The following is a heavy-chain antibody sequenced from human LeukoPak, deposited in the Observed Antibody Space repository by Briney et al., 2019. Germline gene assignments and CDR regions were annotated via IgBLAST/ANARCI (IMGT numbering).Heavy chain of an antibody. CDR3: ARHGLREGYFASGRRAGWFDH. CDR2: IYHSRST. J-gene: IGHJ5*02. CDR1: GGSISSSNW. V-gene: IGHV4-4*02. D-gene: IGHD3-10*01. Sequence: SGTLSLTCAVSGGSISSSNWWSWVRQPPGKGLEWIGEIYHSRSTNYNPSLKSRVTISLDTSKNQFSLKLSSVTAADTAVYCARHGLREGYFASGRRAGWFDHWGQGTLVTVSS.